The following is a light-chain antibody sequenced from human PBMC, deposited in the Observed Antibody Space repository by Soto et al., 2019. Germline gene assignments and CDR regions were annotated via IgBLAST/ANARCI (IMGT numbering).Light chain of an antibody. CDR3: SAWDDSLSAVV. CDR1: CSNIGSNT. Sequence: QSVLTQPPSASGTPGQRVTISCSGSCSNIGSNTVYWYQQLPGTAPKLLIYRDNQRPSGVPDRFSGSKSGTSASLAISGLQSEDEADYYCSAWDDSLSAVVFGGGTKLTVL. CDR2: RDN. J-gene: IGLJ2*01. V-gene: IGLV1-44*01.